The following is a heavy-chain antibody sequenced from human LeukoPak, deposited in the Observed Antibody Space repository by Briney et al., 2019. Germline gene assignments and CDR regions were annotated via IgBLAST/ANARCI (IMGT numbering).Heavy chain of an antibody. CDR1: GFTLITYA. D-gene: IGHD6-19*01. J-gene: IGHJ4*02. V-gene: IGHV3-23*01. Sequence: GGSLRLSCAASGFTLITYAMSWVRQTPGKGLEWVSRISGGVGSTYYADSVKGRFTISRDNSKNTLYLQMNSLRAEDTAVYYCAKGVAVASPYYFDYWGQGTLVTVSS. CDR2: ISGGVGST. CDR3: AKGVAVASPYYFDY.